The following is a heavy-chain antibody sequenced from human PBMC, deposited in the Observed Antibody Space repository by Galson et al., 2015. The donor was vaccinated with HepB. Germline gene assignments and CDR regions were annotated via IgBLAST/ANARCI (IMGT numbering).Heavy chain of an antibody. Sequence: SLRLSCAASGFTFSSYTMNWVRQAPGKGLEWLSYISTDSSTIYYADSVKGRFTISRDNANNSLYLQMNSLRAEDTAVYYCARDLGFFDWLLVDAFDIWGQGTMATVSS. V-gene: IGHV3-48*01. J-gene: IGHJ3*02. D-gene: IGHD3-9*01. CDR2: ISTDSSTI. CDR3: ARDLGFFDWLLVDAFDI. CDR1: GFTFSSYT.